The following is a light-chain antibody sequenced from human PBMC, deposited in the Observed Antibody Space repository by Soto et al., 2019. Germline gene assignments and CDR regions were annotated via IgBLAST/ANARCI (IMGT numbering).Light chain of an antibody. CDR2: SDV. Sequence: QSVLTQPPSVSGAPGQTVTISCTGSSSNIVAGFGVHWYQHLPGTTPKLLVHSDVSRPSWVSARFSGSISGASASLVISGLQPDDEGDYFCQSYDSGLPELYVFGPGTKLTVL. CDR3: QSYDSGLPELYV. J-gene: IGLJ1*01. V-gene: IGLV1-40*01. CDR1: SSNIVAGFG.